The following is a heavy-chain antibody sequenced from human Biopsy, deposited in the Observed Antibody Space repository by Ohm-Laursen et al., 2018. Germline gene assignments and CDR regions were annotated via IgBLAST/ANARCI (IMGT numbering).Heavy chain of an antibody. D-gene: IGHD2-2*01. J-gene: IGHJ6*01. CDR1: GGTFSNYA. CDR3: ASSSYCGRTTCYQNYGMDV. V-gene: IGHV1-69*06. CDR2: IIPVSDTA. Sequence: VASVKVTCKASGGTFSNYAISWVRQAPGQGLEWLGEIIPVSDTANYAQKFQGRVTITADKPTSTAYMELSSLRSEDTALYYCASSSYCGRTTCYQNYGMDVWGQGTTVTVSS.